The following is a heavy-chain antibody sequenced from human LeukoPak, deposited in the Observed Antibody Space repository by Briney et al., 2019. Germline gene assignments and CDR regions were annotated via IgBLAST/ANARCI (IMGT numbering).Heavy chain of an antibody. Sequence: AASVKVSCKASGGTFSSYAISWVRQAPGQGLEWMGGIIPIFGTANYAQKFQGRVTITADESTSTAYMELSSLRSEDTAVYYCASFKDQRATWLGGYFDYWGQGTLVTVSS. V-gene: IGHV1-69*01. D-gene: IGHD6-19*01. CDR1: GGTFSSYA. CDR2: IIPIFGTA. J-gene: IGHJ4*02. CDR3: ASFKDQRATWLGGYFDY.